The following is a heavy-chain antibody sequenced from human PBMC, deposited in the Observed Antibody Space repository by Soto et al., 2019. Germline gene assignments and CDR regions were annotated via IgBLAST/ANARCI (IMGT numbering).Heavy chain of an antibody. Sequence: EVQLLESGGGLVQPGGSLRLSCAASEFSFNIYAMSWVRQAPGKGMEWVCAISGSGENTYYAYSVKGRFTISRDKSKNTLYLQMNNLRVEDKAVYYCADGGEWSFNFEYWGQGTLVNVFS. CDR3: ADGGEWSFNFEY. CDR2: ISGSGENT. CDR1: EFSFNIYA. D-gene: IGHD3-3*01. V-gene: IGHV3-23*01. J-gene: IGHJ4*02.